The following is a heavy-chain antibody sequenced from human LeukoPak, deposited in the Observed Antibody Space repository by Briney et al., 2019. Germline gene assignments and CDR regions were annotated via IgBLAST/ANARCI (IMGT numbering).Heavy chain of an antibody. V-gene: IGHV4-30-4*08. Sequence: SQNLSLTCTVSGGSISSGDYYWSWIRQPPGKGLEWIGYIYYSGSTYYNPSLKSRVTISVDTSKNQFSLKLSSVTAADTAVYYCARDHYYDSSGYYYVTPSVFDYWGQGTLVTVSS. J-gene: IGHJ4*02. CDR2: IYYSGST. CDR1: GGSISSGDYY. CDR3: ARDHYYDSSGYYYVTPSVFDY. D-gene: IGHD3-22*01.